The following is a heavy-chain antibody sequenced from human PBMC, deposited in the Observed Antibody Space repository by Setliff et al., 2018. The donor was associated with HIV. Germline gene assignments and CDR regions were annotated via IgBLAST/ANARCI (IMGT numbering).Heavy chain of an antibody. CDR1: GGSISSSNW. CDR3: ARVAVAGTTFDVFDI. D-gene: IGHD6-19*01. J-gene: IGHJ3*02. CDR2: IYHSASS. Sequence: PSETLSLTCAVSGGSISSSNWWSWVRQPPGKGLEWIGEIYHSASSNYNPSLKSRVTMSVDKSKNQFSLRLNSVTAADTAVYYCARVAVAGTTFDVFDIWGQGTMVTV. V-gene: IGHV4-4*02.